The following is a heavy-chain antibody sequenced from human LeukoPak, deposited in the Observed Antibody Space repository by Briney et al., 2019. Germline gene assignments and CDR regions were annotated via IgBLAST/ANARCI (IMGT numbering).Heavy chain of an antibody. J-gene: IGHJ5*02. V-gene: IGHV4-59*01. Sequence: SVTLSLNCTVSGGSISGSYWNWIRQPPGQGLEWIWCIHDSGSTNYNPSLKSRVTISLHTSKNKFYLRLTSVTAADTAVYYCAIEHDGATYSNLWGQGTLVAVPS. CDR3: AIEHDGATYSNL. CDR2: IHDSGST. CDR1: GGSISGSY. D-gene: IGHD5-12*01.